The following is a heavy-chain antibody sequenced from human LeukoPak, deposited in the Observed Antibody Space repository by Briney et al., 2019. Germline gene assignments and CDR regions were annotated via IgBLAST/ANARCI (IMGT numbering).Heavy chain of an antibody. CDR3: ARDGGYCGAGSCYDY. Sequence: PGGSLRLSCAASGFTFTNYWMSWVRQAPGKGLERVASIRQDGSETYYVDSVKGRFTISRDNAKNSLYLQMNSLRAEDTAMYFCARDGGYCGAGSCYDYWGQGTLVTVSS. V-gene: IGHV3-7*01. J-gene: IGHJ4*02. D-gene: IGHD2-15*01. CDR1: GFTFTNYW. CDR2: IRQDGSET.